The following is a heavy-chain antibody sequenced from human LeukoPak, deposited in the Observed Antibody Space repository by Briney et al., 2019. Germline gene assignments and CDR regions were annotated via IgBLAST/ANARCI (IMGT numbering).Heavy chain of an antibody. V-gene: IGHV3-21*01. Sequence: GGSLRLSCVASGFTFSSYSMNWVRQAPGKGLEWVSSISSSSSYIYYADSVKGRFTISRDNAKNSLYLQMNSLRAEDTAVYYCARDFAGRSSSGWFAGGDFDYWGQGTLVTVSS. J-gene: IGHJ4*02. CDR3: ARDFAGRSSSGWFAGGDFDY. CDR1: GFTFSSYS. CDR2: ISSSSSYI. D-gene: IGHD6-19*01.